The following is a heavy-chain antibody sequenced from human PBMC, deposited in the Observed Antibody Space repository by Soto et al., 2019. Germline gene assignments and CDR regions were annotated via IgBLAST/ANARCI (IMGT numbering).Heavy chain of an antibody. CDR3: ANTPYDSSGYYGKMDN. D-gene: IGHD3-22*01. J-gene: IGHJ4*02. Sequence: QVQLVQSGAEVKNSGSSVKVSCKASGGTFSSYTFIWVRQAPGQGLQWVGRIIPIADIVNYAEKFQGRVTITADKSPSTAYMELSSLRSEDTAVYYCANTPYDSSGYYGKMDNWGQGTLVTVSS. V-gene: IGHV1-69*02. CDR2: IIPIADIV. CDR1: GGTFSSYT.